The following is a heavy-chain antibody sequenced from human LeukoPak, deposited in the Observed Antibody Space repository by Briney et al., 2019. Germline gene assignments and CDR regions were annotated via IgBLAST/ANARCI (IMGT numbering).Heavy chain of an antibody. D-gene: IGHD2-15*01. Sequence: SETLSLTCAVYGGSFSGYYWSWIRQPPGKGLKWIWEINHSGSTNYNPSLKSRVTISVDTSKNQFSLKLSSVTAADTAVYYCARDGVLYCSGGSCYPHFDYWGQGTLVTVSS. CDR1: GGSFSGYY. V-gene: IGHV4-34*01. CDR2: INHSGST. CDR3: ARDGVLYCSGGSCYPHFDY. J-gene: IGHJ4*02.